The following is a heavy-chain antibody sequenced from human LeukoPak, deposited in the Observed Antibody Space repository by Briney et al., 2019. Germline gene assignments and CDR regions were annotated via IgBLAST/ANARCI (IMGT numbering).Heavy chain of an antibody. CDR1: GFAFSSYA. CDR2: TRGSDAST. V-gene: IGHV3-23*01. Sequence: GGSLRLSCAASGFAFSSYAMSWVRQTPGKGLEWVSVTRGSDASTHYLDSVKGRFTISRDTSKNTLCLQMNSLRAEDTAVYYCATPAAYFYDGGGYLSHWGQGTLVTVSS. J-gene: IGHJ4*02. D-gene: IGHD3-22*01. CDR3: ATPAAYFYDGGGYLSH.